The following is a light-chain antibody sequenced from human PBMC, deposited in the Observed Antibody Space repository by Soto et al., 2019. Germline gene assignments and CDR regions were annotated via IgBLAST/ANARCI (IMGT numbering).Light chain of an antibody. Sequence: DIQMTQSPSSVSASVGDRVTITCRATQGLSGSLAWYQQKPGKAPKLLISVTSRLQSGVPSRFSGGASGTDFTLTIDSLQSEDLATYYCQQGHNWPLTFGQGTRLEIK. CDR1: QGLSGS. J-gene: IGKJ5*01. CDR3: QQGHNWPLT. CDR2: VTS. V-gene: IGKV1-12*01.